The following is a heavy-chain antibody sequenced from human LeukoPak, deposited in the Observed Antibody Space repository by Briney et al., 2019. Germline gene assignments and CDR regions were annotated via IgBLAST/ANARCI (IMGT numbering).Heavy chain of an antibody. Sequence: SVKVSCKASGGTFSSYVISWVRQAPGQGLEWMGGIIPIFGTANYAQKFQGRVTITTDESTSTAYMELSSLRSEDTAVYYCARDRNCSSTSCYLDAFDIWGQGTMVTVSS. CDR1: GGTFSSYV. CDR3: ARDRNCSSTSCYLDAFDI. CDR2: IIPIFGTA. D-gene: IGHD2-2*01. J-gene: IGHJ3*02. V-gene: IGHV1-69*05.